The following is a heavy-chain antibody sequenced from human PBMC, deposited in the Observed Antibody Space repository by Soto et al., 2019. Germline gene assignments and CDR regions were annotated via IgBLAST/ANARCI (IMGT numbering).Heavy chain of an antibody. J-gene: IGHJ6*02. V-gene: IGHV3-21*01. CDR2: VSSSSSYI. Sequence: GGSLRLSCAASGFTFSSYSINWVRQAPGKGLEWVSSVSSSSSYIHYADSVKGRFTISRDNAKNSLYLQMNSLSAEDTAVYYCAREVRGTAAQGNSYYYYGMDVWGQGTTVTVSS. D-gene: IGHD6-13*01. CDR1: GFTFSSYS. CDR3: AREVRGTAAQGNSYYYYGMDV.